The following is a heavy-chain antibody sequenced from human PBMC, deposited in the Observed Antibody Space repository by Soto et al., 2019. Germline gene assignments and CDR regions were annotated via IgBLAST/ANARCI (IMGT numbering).Heavy chain of an antibody. J-gene: IGHJ6*02. D-gene: IGHD2-2*01. CDR2: INSDGSST. V-gene: IGHV3-74*01. Sequence: GGSLRLSCAASGFTFSSYWMHWVRQAPGKGLVWVSRINSDGSSTSYADSVKGRFTISRDNAKNTLYLQMNSLRAEDTAVYYCARWSAALYYYYYGMDVWGQGTTVTVSS. CDR1: GFTFSSYW. CDR3: ARWSAALYYYYYGMDV.